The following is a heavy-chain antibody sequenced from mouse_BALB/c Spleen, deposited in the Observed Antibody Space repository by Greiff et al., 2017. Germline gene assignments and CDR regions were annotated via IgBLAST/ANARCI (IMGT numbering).Heavy chain of an antibody. CDR2: IRLKSNNYAT. CDR3: TRGYGSSYEYFDV. J-gene: IGHJ1*01. CDR1: GFTFSNYW. D-gene: IGHD1-1*01. Sequence: EVKVEESGGGLVQPGGSMKLSCVASGFTFSNYWMNWVRQSPEKGLEWVAEIRLKSNNYATHYAESVKGRFTISRDDSKSSVYLQMNNLRAEDTGIYYCTRGYGSSYEYFDVWGAGTTVTVSS. V-gene: IGHV6-6*02.